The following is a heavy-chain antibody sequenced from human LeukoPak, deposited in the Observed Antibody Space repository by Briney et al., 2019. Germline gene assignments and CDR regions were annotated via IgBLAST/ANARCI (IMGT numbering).Heavy chain of an antibody. J-gene: IGHJ5*02. V-gene: IGHV1-18*01. CDR2: ISAYNGNT. CDR1: GYTVTSYG. Sequence: ASVKVSCKASGYTVTSYGISWVRQAPGQGLEWMGWISAYNGNTNYAQKLQGRVTMTTDTSTSTAYMELRSLRSDDTAVYYCAREYCSSTSCYRDWFDPWGQGTLVTVSS. CDR3: AREYCSSTSCYRDWFDP. D-gene: IGHD2-2*02.